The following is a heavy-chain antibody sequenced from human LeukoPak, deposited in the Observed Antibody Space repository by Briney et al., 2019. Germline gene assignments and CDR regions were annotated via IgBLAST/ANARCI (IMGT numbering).Heavy chain of an antibody. CDR1: GGSISSSSYY. V-gene: IGHV4-39*01. D-gene: IGHD3-9*01. J-gene: IGHJ4*02. Sequence: PSETLSLTCTVSGGSISSSSYYWGWIRQPPGKGLEWIGSIYYSGSTYYNPSLKSRVTISVDTSKNQFSLKLSSVTAADTAVYYCARHKGDILTGYLFDYWGRGTLVTVSS. CDR3: ARHKGDILTGYLFDY. CDR2: IYYSGST.